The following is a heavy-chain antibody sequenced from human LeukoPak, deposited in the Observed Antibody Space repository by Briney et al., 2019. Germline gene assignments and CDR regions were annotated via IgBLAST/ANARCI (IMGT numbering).Heavy chain of an antibody. CDR2: IYTSGST. D-gene: IGHD2-2*01. Sequence: PSETLSLTCTVSGGSISSYYWSWIRQPAGKGLEWIGRIYTSGSTNYNPSLKSRVTMSVDTSKNQFSLKLSSVTAADTAVYYCARPVWCSATTCTGPFDYWGQGTLVTVSS. CDR1: GGSISSYY. V-gene: IGHV4-4*07. CDR3: ARPVWCSATTCTGPFDY. J-gene: IGHJ4*02.